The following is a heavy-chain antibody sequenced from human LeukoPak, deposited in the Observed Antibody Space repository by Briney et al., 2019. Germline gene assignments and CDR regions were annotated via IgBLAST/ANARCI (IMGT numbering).Heavy chain of an antibody. CDR3: ARTLIFGVVIIFDY. CDR1: GGSISSYY. J-gene: IGHJ4*02. V-gene: IGHV4-59*01. Sequence: KSSETLSLTCTVPGGSISSYYWSWIRQPPGKGLEWIGYIYYSGSTNYNPSLKSRVTISVDTSKNQFSLKLSSVTAADPAVYYCARTLIFGVVIIFDYWGQGTLVTVSS. D-gene: IGHD3-3*01. CDR2: IYYSGST.